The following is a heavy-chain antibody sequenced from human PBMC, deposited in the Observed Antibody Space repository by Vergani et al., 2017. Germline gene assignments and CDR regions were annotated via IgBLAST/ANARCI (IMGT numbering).Heavy chain of an antibody. V-gene: IGHV1-69*01. CDR2: IIPIFGTA. J-gene: IGHJ6*02. CDR3: ATESNYYDSSGWMYYYYGMDV. CDR1: GGTFSSYA. Sequence: QVQLVQSGAEVKKPGSSVKVSCKASGGTFSSYAISWVRQAPGQGLEWMGGIIPIFGTANYAQKFQGRVTITADESTSTAYMELSSLRSEDTAVYYCATESNYYDSSGWMYYYYGMDVWGQGTTVTVSS. D-gene: IGHD3-22*01.